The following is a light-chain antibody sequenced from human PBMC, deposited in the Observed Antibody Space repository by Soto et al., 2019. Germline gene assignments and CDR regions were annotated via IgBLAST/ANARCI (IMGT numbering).Light chain of an antibody. CDR2: DAS. CDR1: QSISSW. CDR3: QQYNSYSQYT. J-gene: IGKJ2*01. V-gene: IGKV1-5*01. Sequence: DIQMTQSPSTLSASVGDRVTITCRASQSISSWLAWYQQKPGKPPKLLIYDASSLESGVPSRFSSSGSGTEFTLPISSLQPDDFATYYCQQYNSYSQYTFGQGTKLEIK.